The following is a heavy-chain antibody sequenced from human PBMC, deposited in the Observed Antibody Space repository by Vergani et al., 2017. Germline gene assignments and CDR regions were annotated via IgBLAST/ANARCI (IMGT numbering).Heavy chain of an antibody. CDR1: GFTFSSYS. CDR2: ISSSSSYI. V-gene: IGHV3-21*01. Sequence: EVQLVESGGGLVKPGGSLRLSCAASGFTFSSYSMNWVRQAPGKGLEWVSSISSSSSYIYYADSVKGRFTISRDNAKNSLYLQMNSLRAEDTAVYYCARSYSCYDAFDYWGQGTLVTVSS. J-gene: IGHJ4*02. CDR3: ARSYSCYDAFDY. D-gene: IGHD5-12*01.